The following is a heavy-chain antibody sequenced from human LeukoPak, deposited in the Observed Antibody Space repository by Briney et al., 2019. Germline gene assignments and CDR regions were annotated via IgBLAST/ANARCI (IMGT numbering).Heavy chain of an antibody. CDR3: ARPSSIPAAYTGDYYYYYGMDV. D-gene: IGHD2-2*01. J-gene: IGHJ6*02. CDR2: IYSGGNT. Sequence: TGGSLRLSCAASGFTVSNNYMTWIRQAPGKGLEWVSVIYSGGNTYYADSVKGRFTISRDNSKNTLFLQMNSLRAEDTAVYYCARPSSIPAAYTGDYYYYYGMDVWGQGTTVTVSS. V-gene: IGHV3-53*01. CDR1: GFTVSNNY.